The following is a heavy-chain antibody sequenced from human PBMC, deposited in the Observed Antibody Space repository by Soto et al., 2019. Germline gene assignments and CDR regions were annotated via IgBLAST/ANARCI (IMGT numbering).Heavy chain of an antibody. V-gene: IGHV4-34*02. CDR3: ATRITVFVWLIPQFDP. Sequence: QVHLQQWGAGLLKPSETLSLTCAVYGGSVNGYYWNWIRQPPGKGLEWIGEINHTGGTHDNPSLKSRVTMSVDTSKNQFALRLSSVTAADTAIYDCATRITVFVWLIPQFDPWGQGTPVPVSS. CDR1: GGSVNGYY. J-gene: IGHJ5*02. CDR2: INHTGGT. D-gene: IGHD3-3*01.